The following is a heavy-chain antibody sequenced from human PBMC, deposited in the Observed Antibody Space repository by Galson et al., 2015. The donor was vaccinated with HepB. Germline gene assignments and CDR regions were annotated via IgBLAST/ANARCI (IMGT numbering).Heavy chain of an antibody. V-gene: IGHV3-30*18. Sequence: SLRLSCAASGFTFSSYGMHWVRQAPGKGLEWVAVISYDGSNKYYADSVKGRFTISRDNSKNTLYLQMNSLRAEDTAVYYCAKALWGSGSYYTGYYYYYGMDVWGQGTTVTVSS. CDR1: GFTFSSYG. CDR3: AKALWGSGSYYTGYYYYYGMDV. D-gene: IGHD3-10*01. J-gene: IGHJ6*02. CDR2: ISYDGSNK.